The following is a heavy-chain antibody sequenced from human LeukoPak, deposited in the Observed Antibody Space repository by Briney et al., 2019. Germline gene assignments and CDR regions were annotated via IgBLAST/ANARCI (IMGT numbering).Heavy chain of an antibody. CDR1: GGSISSGDCY. Sequence: SETLSLTCTVSGGSISSGDCYWSWIRQPPGTGLEWIGYIYYSGSTYYNPSLKSRVTISVDTSKNQFSLKLSSVTAADTAVYYCARDERRCSGGSCYTNYFDYWGQGTLVTVSS. V-gene: IGHV4-30-4*01. J-gene: IGHJ4*02. CDR3: ARDERRCSGGSCYTNYFDY. CDR2: IYYSGST. D-gene: IGHD2-15*01.